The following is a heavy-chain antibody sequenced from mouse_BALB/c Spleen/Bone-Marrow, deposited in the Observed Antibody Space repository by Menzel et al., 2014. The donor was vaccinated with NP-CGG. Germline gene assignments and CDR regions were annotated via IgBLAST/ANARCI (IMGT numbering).Heavy chain of an antibody. Sequence: QVQLQQSGAELVGPGSSVKISCKASGYAFSTYWMNWAKQRPGQGLEWIGQIYPGDGDTNYNEKFKGKATLTADKSSSTASIQLSSLTSEDSAVYFCARVGFSFDYWGQGTTLTVSS. J-gene: IGHJ2*01. V-gene: IGHV1-80*01. CDR3: ARVGFSFDY. CDR1: GYAFSTYW. D-gene: IGHD3-1*01. CDR2: IYPGDGDT.